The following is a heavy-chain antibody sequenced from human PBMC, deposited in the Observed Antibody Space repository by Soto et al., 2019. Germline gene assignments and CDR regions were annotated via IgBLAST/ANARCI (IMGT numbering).Heavy chain of an antibody. CDR2: INGDGTDT. CDR1: GFTFSMYW. V-gene: IGHV3-74*03. CDR3: AREVGRGSGSYYLDY. Sequence: EVQLVESGGGLVQPGGSLRLSCAASGFTFSMYWMHWVRQAPGKGLVWVSRINGDGTDTTYADSVKGRFTISRDNAKNTVYLQMNGLRAEDTAVYYCAREVGRGSGSYYLDYWGQETLVTVSS. D-gene: IGHD3-16*01. J-gene: IGHJ4*02.